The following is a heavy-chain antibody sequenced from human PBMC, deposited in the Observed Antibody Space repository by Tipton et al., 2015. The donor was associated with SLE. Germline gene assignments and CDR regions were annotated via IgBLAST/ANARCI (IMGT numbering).Heavy chain of an antibody. CDR2: IDYSGST. V-gene: IGHV4-59*01. J-gene: IGHJ4*02. CDR1: GDSINSYY. Sequence: TLSLTCAISGDSINSYYWSWIRQPPGKGLEYIGYIDYSGSTNYNPSLKSRVTLSVDTSKNQFSLKLNSVTAADTAVYYCARLKFVDYGGKRSTGGVAYWGQSFLVTASS. D-gene: IGHD4-23*01. CDR3: ARLKFVDYGGKRSTGGVAY.